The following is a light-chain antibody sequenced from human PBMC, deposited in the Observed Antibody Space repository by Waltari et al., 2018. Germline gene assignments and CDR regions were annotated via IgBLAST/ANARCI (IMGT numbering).Light chain of an antibody. CDR3: QTWGTGIVV. CDR2: LNSDGRH. CDR1: SGHSSYA. J-gene: IGLJ2*01. V-gene: IGLV4-69*01. Sequence: QLVLTQSPSASASLGASVKLTCTLSSGHSSYAIAWHQQQPEKGPRYLMKLNSDGRHSNGDGFPERFSGSISGAERYLTISSLQSEDEADYYCQTWGTGIVVFGGGTKLTVL.